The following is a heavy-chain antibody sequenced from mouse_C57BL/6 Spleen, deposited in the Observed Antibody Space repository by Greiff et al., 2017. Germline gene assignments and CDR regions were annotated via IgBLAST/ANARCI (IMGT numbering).Heavy chain of an antibody. CDR3: ARNTNWDDGDFEV. D-gene: IGHD4-1*01. Sequence: QVQLKQSGPGLVQPSQSLSITCTVSGFSLTSYGVHWVRQSPGKGLEWLGVIWSGGSTDNNAAFISRLSIGKDNSKSHVFFKMNRLQADDTAIYYCARNTNWDDGDFEVWGTGTTVTVSS. CDR1: GFSLTSYG. V-gene: IGHV2-2*01. J-gene: IGHJ1*03. CDR2: IWSGGST.